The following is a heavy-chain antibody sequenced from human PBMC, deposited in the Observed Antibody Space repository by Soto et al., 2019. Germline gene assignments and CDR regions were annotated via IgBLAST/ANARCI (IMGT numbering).Heavy chain of an antibody. Sequence: GGSLRLSCAASGIIFTGYGMHWVRQAPGQGLEWVAVIRFDGSNTYYADSVKGRFTISRDNSKNMLYLQMNSLRAEDTAIYYCAKNFRPSSIWLSYRHKTHFDSWGQGALVTVSS. CDR2: IRFDGSNT. CDR1: GIIFTGYG. V-gene: IGHV3-33*06. D-gene: IGHD3-16*02. CDR3: AKNFRPSSIWLSYRHKTHFDS. J-gene: IGHJ4*02.